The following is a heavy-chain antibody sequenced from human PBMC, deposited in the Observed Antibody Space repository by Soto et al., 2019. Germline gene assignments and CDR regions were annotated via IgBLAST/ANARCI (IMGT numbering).Heavy chain of an antibody. CDR2: IFYSGTT. CDR1: GVSISNYY. CDR3: ARNSGLNGWFDP. J-gene: IGHJ5*02. Sequence: ETLSLTCTFSGVSISNYYWSWIRQPPGKGLEWIGFIFYSGTTNYNPSLKSGVTISVDTSKSQFSLRLSSMTAADTAVYYCARNSGLNGWFDPWGQGTLVTVSS. V-gene: IGHV4-59*01. D-gene: IGHD3-10*01.